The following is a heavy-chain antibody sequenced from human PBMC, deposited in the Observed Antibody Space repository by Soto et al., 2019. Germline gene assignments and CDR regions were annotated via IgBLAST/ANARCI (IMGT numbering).Heavy chain of an antibody. J-gene: IGHJ6*03. Sequence: QVQLVESGGGVVQPGRSLRLSCAASGYTFSSYGMHWVRQAPGKGLEWVAVISYDGSNKYYADSVKSRFTISRDNSKNTLYLQMNSLRAEDTAVYYCAKDGQRITIFGVVRSRGDYYYYMDVWGKGTTVTVSS. V-gene: IGHV3-30*18. D-gene: IGHD3-3*01. CDR2: ISYDGSNK. CDR1: GYTFSSYG. CDR3: AKDGQRITIFGVVRSRGDYYYYMDV.